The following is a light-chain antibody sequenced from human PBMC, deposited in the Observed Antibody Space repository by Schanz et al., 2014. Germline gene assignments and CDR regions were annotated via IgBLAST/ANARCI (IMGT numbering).Light chain of an antibody. J-gene: IGLJ3*02. Sequence: QSVLTQPPSVSAAAGQKVIISCSGSYSNLGINYVSWYQQLPGTAPKLLIYDNDKRPSGIPARFSGSKSDTSATLVITGLQTEDEADFYCGTWDTSLTAWVFGGGTKLTVL. V-gene: IGLV1-51*01. CDR2: DND. CDR1: YSNLGINY. CDR3: GTWDTSLTAWV.